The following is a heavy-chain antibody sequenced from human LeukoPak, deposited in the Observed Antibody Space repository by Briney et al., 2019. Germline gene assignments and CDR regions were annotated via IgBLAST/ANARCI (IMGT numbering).Heavy chain of an antibody. Sequence: ASVKVSCKVSGYTLTELSMHWVRHAPGKGLEWMGGFDPEDGETIYAQKFQGRVTMTEDTSTDTAYMELSSLRSEDTAVYYCATDHGQQLVQSGAFDIWGQGTMVSVSS. V-gene: IGHV1-24*01. CDR2: FDPEDGET. J-gene: IGHJ3*02. CDR1: GYTLTELS. D-gene: IGHD6-13*01. CDR3: ATDHGQQLVQSGAFDI.